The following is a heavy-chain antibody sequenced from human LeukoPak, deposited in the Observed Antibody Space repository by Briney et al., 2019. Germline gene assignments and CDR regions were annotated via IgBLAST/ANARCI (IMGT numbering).Heavy chain of an antibody. Sequence: GGSLRLSCAASGFTFSGSAIHWVRQASGKGLEWVGRIRTKPNSYATAYAASVKDRFTISRDDSKNTAFLQMNSLKSEDTAVYYCTTYGSGRKFDYWGQGILVTVSS. CDR1: GFTFSGSA. CDR3: TTYGSGRKFDY. V-gene: IGHV3-73*01. D-gene: IGHD3-10*01. CDR2: IRTKPNSYAT. J-gene: IGHJ4*02.